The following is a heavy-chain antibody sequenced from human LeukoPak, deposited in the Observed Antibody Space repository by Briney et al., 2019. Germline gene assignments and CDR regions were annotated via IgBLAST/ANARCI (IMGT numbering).Heavy chain of an antibody. D-gene: IGHD3-22*01. V-gene: IGHV1-69*01. J-gene: IGHJ5*02. CDR1: GGTFSSYA. CDR2: IIPIFGTA. CDR3: ARSYYDSSGLNWFDP. Sequence: SVKVSCKASGGTFSSYAISWVRQALGQGLEWMGGIIPIFGTANYAQKFQGRVTITADESTSTAYMELSSLRSEDTAVYYCARSYYDSSGLNWFDPWGQGTLVTVSS.